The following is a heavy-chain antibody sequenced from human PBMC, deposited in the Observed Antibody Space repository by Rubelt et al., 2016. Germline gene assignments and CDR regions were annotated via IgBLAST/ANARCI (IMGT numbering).Heavy chain of an antibody. D-gene: IGHD3-3*01. J-gene: IGHJ6*02. Sequence: GEGLEWVAVISYDGSNKYYADSMKGRFTISRDNSKNTLYLQMNSLRPEDTAVYYCARDPSRGVVSYGMDVWGQGTTVTVSS. V-gene: IGHV3-30*04. CDR3: ARDPSRGVVSYGMDV. CDR2: ISYDGSNK.